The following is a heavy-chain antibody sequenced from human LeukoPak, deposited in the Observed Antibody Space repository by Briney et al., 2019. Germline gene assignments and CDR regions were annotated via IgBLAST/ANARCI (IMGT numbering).Heavy chain of an antibody. J-gene: IGHJ6*04. CDR1: GYSFTSYW. Sequence: GESLKISCKGSGYSFTSYWIGWVRQMPGKGLEWMGIIYPGDSDTRYSPSFQGQVTISADKSISTAYLQWSSLKASDTAMYYRARLGGYGSGSMGYYYYGMDVWGKGTTVTVSS. V-gene: IGHV5-51*01. CDR2: IYPGDSDT. CDR3: ARLGGYGSGSMGYYYYGMDV. D-gene: IGHD3-10*01.